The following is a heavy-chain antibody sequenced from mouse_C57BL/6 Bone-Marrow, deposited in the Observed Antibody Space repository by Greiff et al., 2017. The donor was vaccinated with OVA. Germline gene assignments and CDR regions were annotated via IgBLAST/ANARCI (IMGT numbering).Heavy chain of an antibody. D-gene: IGHD1-1*01. V-gene: IGHV5-4*01. Sequence: EVQLVESGGGLVKPGGSLKLSCAASGFTFSSYAMSWVRQTPEKRLEWVATISDGGSYTYYPDNVKGRFTISRDNAKNNLYLQMSHLKSEDTAMYYCARDGYGSSIAYWGQGTLVTVSA. CDR1: GFTFSSYA. CDR3: ARDGYGSSIAY. J-gene: IGHJ3*01. CDR2: ISDGGSYT.